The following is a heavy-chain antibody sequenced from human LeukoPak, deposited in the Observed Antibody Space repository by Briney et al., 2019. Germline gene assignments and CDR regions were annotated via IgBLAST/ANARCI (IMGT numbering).Heavy chain of an antibody. CDR1: GYSFSNYW. CDR2: IYPGDSDT. CDR3: ARRGYYYGSGSYYIDAFDI. J-gene: IGHJ3*02. V-gene: IGHV5-51*01. Sequence: GESLKISCKGSGYSFSNYWIGWVRQMPGKGLEWMGIIYPGDSDTRYSPSFQGQVTMLADKSITTAYLQWSSLKASDTAMYYCARRGYYYGSGSYYIDAFDIWGQGTMVTVSS. D-gene: IGHD3-10*01.